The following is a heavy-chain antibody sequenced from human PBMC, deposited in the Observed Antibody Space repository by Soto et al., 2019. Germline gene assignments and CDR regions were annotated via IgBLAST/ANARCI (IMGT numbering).Heavy chain of an antibody. J-gene: IGHJ4*02. CDR3: AREGRHNTGWYPKYYFDS. Sequence: SETLSLTCAVSTYSIRSDYHWGWIRQPPGKGLEWIGSIYYTGRTYHNPSLKSRLTISVDTSKNQISLKLSSVTAADSAMYYCAREGRHNTGWYPKYYFDSWGQGTMVT. D-gene: IGHD6-19*01. CDR1: TYSIRSDYH. V-gene: IGHV4-38-2*02. CDR2: IYYTGRT.